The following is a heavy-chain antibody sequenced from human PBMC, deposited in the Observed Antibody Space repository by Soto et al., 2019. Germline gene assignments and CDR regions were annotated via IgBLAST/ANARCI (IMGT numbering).Heavy chain of an antibody. V-gene: IGHV1-46*01. Sequence: ASVKVSCKASGYTFTSYYMHWVRQAPGQGLEWMGIINPSGGSTGYAQKFQGRVTMTRDTSTSTVYMELSRLRSEDTAVYYCAREGPGAVAGSDAFDIWGQGTMVTVSS. D-gene: IGHD6-19*01. J-gene: IGHJ3*02. CDR3: AREGPGAVAGSDAFDI. CDR2: INPSGGST. CDR1: GYTFTSYY.